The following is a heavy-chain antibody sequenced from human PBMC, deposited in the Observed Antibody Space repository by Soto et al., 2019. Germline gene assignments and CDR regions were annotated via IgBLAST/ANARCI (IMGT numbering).Heavy chain of an antibody. V-gene: IGHV1-2*02. CDR2: INPATGAA. Sequence: QLHLVQSGAVVKKPGASVTVSCSASGYPVTAYYMHWVRQAPGRGLEWMGGINPATGAAKYTQTFQGRVTMTRDTSTSTVFMELSGLTPGVTAVFYCARGGGVGVAGSAAFDMWGQGTVVTVSS. J-gene: IGHJ3*02. CDR1: GYPVTAYY. CDR3: ARGGGVGVAGSAAFDM. D-gene: IGHD3-3*01.